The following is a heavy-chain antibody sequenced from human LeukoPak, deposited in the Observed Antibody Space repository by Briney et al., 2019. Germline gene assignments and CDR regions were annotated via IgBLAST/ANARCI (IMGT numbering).Heavy chain of an antibody. Sequence: GRSLRLSCAASGFTFDDYAMHWVRQVPGKGLEWVSGISWNSGSIGYADSVKGRFTISRDNAKNSLYLQMNSLRAEDTAVYYCASRNSLFIWGQGTLVTVSS. CDR1: GFTFDDYA. J-gene: IGHJ4*02. V-gene: IGHV3-9*01. D-gene: IGHD4-23*01. CDR2: ISWNSGSI. CDR3: ASRNSLFI.